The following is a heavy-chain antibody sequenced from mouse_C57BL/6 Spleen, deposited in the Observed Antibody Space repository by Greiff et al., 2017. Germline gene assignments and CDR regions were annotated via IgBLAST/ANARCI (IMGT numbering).Heavy chain of an antibody. CDR2: INPNYGTT. CDR1: GYSFTDYN. Sequence: QLLESGPELVKPGASVKISCKASGYSFTDYNMNWVKQSNGKSLEWIGVINPNYGTTSYNQKFKGKATLTVAQSSSTAYMQLNSLTSEDSAVYYCARSPHYEYDGYAMDYWGQGTTVTVSS. D-gene: IGHD2-4*01. J-gene: IGHJ4*01. CDR3: ARSPHYEYDGYAMDY. V-gene: IGHV1-39*01.